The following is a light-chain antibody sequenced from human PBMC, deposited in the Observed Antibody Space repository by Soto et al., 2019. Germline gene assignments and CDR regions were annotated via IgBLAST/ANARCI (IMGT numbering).Light chain of an antibody. CDR2: GTS. CDR1: QRVSSAY. Sequence: EIVLTQSPGTLSLSPGERATLSCRASQRVSSAYLAWYQHKPGQAPRLLMYGTSSRATGIPDRFSGSGSGTDFTLTISRLEPEDFAVYYCQQYSNSPPYTFGQGTKLEIK. CDR3: QQYSNSPPYT. V-gene: IGKV3-20*01. J-gene: IGKJ2*01.